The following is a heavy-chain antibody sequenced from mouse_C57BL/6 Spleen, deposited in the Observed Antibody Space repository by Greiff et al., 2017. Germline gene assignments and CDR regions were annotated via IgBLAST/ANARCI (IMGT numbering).Heavy chain of an antibody. CDR2: IYPGSGST. CDR1: GYTFTSYW. J-gene: IGHJ4*01. CDR3: AYEGDWKSMDY. D-gene: IGHD2-3*01. Sequence: VQLQQPGAELVKPGASVKMSCKASGYTFTSYWITWVKQRPGQGLEWIGDIYPGSGSTNYNEKFKGKATLTVDTSSSTAYMQLSSLTSEDSAVYYCAYEGDWKSMDYWGKGTSVTVSS. V-gene: IGHV1-55*01.